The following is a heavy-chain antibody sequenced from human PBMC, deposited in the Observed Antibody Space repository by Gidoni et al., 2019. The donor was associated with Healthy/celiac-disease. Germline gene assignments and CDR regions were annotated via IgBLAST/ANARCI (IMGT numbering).Heavy chain of an antibody. CDR3: ASYYDSSGYYYEFDY. V-gene: IGHV4-39*07. D-gene: IGHD3-22*01. Sequence: QLQLQESGPGLVKPSETLSLTCTVSGGSISSSSYYWGWIRQPPGKGLEWIGSIYYSGSTYYNPSLKSRVTIAVDTSKNQFSLKLSSVTAADTAVYYCASYYDSSGYYYEFDYWGQGTLVNVSA. CDR1: GGSISSSSYY. J-gene: IGHJ4*02. CDR2: IYYSGST.